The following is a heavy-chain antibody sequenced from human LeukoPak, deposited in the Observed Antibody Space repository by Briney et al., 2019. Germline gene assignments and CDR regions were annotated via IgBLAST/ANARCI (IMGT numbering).Heavy chain of an antibody. V-gene: IGHV4-38-2*01. CDR2: IFHSGST. Sequence: SEPLSLTFAVSGYSISSGYYWGWLRQPPGKGLEWLGSIFHSGSTYYNPSLKSRVNMSVDTSKNQISLKLSSVTAADTAVYYCARASGSYGSGSYYYYGMDVWGKGTTVTVSS. J-gene: IGHJ6*04. CDR1: GYSISSGYY. D-gene: IGHD3-10*01. CDR3: ARASGSYGSGSYYYYGMDV.